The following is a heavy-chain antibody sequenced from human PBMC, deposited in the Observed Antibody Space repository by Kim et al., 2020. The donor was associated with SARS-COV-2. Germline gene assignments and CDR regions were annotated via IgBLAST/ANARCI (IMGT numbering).Heavy chain of an antibody. J-gene: IGHJ4*02. CDR1: GGSISSSSYY. CDR2: IYYSGST. D-gene: IGHD3-10*01. V-gene: IGHV4-39*01. CDR3: ARRGLLWFGVGD. Sequence: SETLSLTCTVSGGSISSSSYYWGWIRQPPGKGLEWIGSIYYSGSTYYNPSLKSRVTISVDTSKNQFSLKLSSVTAADTAVYYCARRGLLWFGVGDWGQGTLVTVSS.